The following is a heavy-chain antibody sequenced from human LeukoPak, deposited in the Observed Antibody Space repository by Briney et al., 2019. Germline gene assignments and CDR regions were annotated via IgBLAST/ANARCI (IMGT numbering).Heavy chain of an antibody. CDR2: ISFDGINK. D-gene: IGHD5-18*01. CDR3: ARALPHADTADHFDS. J-gene: IGHJ4*02. V-gene: IGHV3-30*04. Sequence: GRSLRLSCAASGFAFNNYAMHWVRQAPGKGREWVAYISFDGINKYYADSVKGRFTISRDDSKNTLYLQMNSLRPEDRAVYYCARALPHADTADHFDSWGQGTLVTVSS. CDR1: GFAFNNYA.